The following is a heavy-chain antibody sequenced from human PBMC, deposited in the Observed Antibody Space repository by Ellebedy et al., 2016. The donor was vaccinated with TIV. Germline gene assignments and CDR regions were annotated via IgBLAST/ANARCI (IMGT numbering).Heavy chain of an antibody. CDR2: IYYSGST. Sequence: MPSETLSLTCTVSGGSVSSGSYYLSWIRQPPGKGLEWIGYIYYSGSTNYNPSLKSRVTIAVDTSKNQFSLKLSSVTAADTAVYYCARGSSGWYRYWGQGTLVTVSS. J-gene: IGHJ4*02. CDR1: GGSVSSGSYY. V-gene: IGHV4-61*01. CDR3: ARGSSGWYRY. D-gene: IGHD6-19*01.